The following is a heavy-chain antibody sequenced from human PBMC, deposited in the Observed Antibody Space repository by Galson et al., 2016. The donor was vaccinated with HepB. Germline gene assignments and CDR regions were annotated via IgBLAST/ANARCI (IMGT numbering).Heavy chain of an antibody. D-gene: IGHD1-1*01. CDR3: ARDFPLNGYGMDV. CDR2: IFHSGST. CDR1: GGSITNHNW. V-gene: IGHV4-4*02. Sequence: SETLSLTCAVSGGSITNHNWWSWVRQPPGKGLEWIGEIFHSGSTNYNPSLKSRVTISVDKSKNQFSLILNSVTAADTAVYYCARDFPLNGYGMDVWGQGTTVTVSS. J-gene: IGHJ6*02.